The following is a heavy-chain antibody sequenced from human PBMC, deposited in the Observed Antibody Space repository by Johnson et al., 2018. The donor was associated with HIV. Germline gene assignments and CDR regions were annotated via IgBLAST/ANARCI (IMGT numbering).Heavy chain of an antibody. Sequence: EVQLVESGGGLVQPGRSLRLSCSASGFSFGDYAMNWFRQAPGKGLEWVGFIRSKAYGGTTEYAASVKGRFTISRDDSKSIAYLQMKSLKTEDTAIYYCSRGIAAAGTPVAFDIWGQGTLVTVSS. D-gene: IGHD6-13*01. V-gene: IGHV3-49*03. J-gene: IGHJ3*02. CDR1: GFSFGDYA. CDR2: IRSKAYGGTT. CDR3: SRGIAAAGTPVAFDI.